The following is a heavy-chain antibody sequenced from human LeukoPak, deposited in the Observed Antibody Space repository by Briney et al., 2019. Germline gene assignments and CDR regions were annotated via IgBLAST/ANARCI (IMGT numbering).Heavy chain of an antibody. J-gene: IGHJ1*01. CDR2: IRADNGDT. V-gene: IGHV1-18*04. Sequence: ASVKVSCKTSGYKFLSHGISWVRQAPGQGLEWLGWIRADNGDTRFAQKFQGRFTMTTDTSTSTAHMELRSLRSDDTAVYYCARDWPTVIADFWGQGALVTVSS. D-gene: IGHD4-11*01. CDR3: ARDWPTVIADF. CDR1: GYKFLSHG.